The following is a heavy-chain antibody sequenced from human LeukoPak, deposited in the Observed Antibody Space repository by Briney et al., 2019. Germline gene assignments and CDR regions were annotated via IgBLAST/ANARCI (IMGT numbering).Heavy chain of an antibody. Sequence: GESLRLSCAASGFTFSNAWMTWVRQAPPKGMELVSAINGGGDATEYADSVKGSFTISRDNSKNTLYLQMNGLRPDGTAVYYCARCTASCYANAFDVWGQGTLLTVSS. CDR2: INGGGDAT. CDR1: GFTFSNAW. J-gene: IGHJ3*01. D-gene: IGHD2-2*01. CDR3: ARCTASCYANAFDV. V-gene: IGHV3-23*01.